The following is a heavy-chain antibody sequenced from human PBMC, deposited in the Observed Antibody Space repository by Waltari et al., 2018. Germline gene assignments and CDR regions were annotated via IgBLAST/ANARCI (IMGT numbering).Heavy chain of an antibody. V-gene: IGHV6-1*01. CDR1: GAIVPRRAAA. Sequence: QLQLPPSGPGLVQPPQPLSLTSAISGAIVPRRAAAWNWTRQSPSRGFEWLGRAHSWSSWVNEYAVSVRSRRINSPDTSKNQVSLHLSSVTPEETAVYYCASGRDNAFDIWGQGTMVTVFS. CDR3: ASGRDNAFDI. CDR2: AHSWSSWVN. J-gene: IGHJ3*02.